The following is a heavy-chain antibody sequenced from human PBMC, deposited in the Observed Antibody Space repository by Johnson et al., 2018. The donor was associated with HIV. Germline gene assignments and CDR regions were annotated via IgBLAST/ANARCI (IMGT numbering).Heavy chain of an antibody. CDR1: GFTFDDYA. Sequence: VQLVESGGGLVQPGRSLRLSCAASGFTFDDYAMHWVRQAPGKGLEWVSGISWNSGSIGYADSVTGRFPISRDNAKNSLYLQMNSLRAEDTALYYCAKDMGYGGNPGAFDIWGQGTMVTVSS. D-gene: IGHD4-23*01. V-gene: IGHV3-9*01. J-gene: IGHJ3*02. CDR3: AKDMGYGGNPGAFDI. CDR2: ISWNSGSI.